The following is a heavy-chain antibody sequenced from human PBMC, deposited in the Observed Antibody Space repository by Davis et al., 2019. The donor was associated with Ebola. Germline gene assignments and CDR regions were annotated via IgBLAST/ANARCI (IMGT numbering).Heavy chain of an antibody. Sequence: ASVKVSCKASGYTFTEHYMHWVRQAPGQGLEWMGWINTNTGNPTYAQGFTGRFVFSLDTSVSTAYLQICSLKAEDTAVYYCARDTGGDYYYYYMDVWGKGTTVTVSS. CDR2: INTNTGNP. D-gene: IGHD1-14*01. CDR1: GYTFTEHY. CDR3: ARDTGGDYYYYYMDV. V-gene: IGHV7-4-1*01. J-gene: IGHJ6*03.